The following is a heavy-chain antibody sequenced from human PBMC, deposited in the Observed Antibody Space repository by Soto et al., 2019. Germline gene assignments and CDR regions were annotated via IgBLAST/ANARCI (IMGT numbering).Heavy chain of an antibody. D-gene: IGHD4-4*01. CDR3: ARGMTTVTTLDY. J-gene: IGHJ4*02. CDR2: IYYSGST. Sequence: SETLSLTCTVSGGSLSSGDYYWSWIRQPPGKGLEWIGYIYYSGSTYYNPSLKSRVTISVDTSKNQFSLKLSSVTAADTAVYYCARGMTTVTTLDYWGQGTPVTVSS. V-gene: IGHV4-30-4*01. CDR1: GGSLSSGDYY.